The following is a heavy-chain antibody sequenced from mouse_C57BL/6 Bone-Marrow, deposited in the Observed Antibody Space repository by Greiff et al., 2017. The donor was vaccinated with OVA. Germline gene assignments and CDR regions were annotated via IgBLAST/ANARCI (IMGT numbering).Heavy chain of an antibody. V-gene: IGHV1-18*01. Sequence: VQLQQSGPELVKPGASVKIPCKASGYTFTDHNMDWVKQSHGKSLEWIGDINPNNGGTIYNQKFKGKATLTVDKSSSTAYMELRSLTSEDTAVYYCARAPSTEGYFDYWGQGTTLTVSS. CDR3: ARAPSTEGYFDY. CDR1: GYTFTDHN. J-gene: IGHJ2*01. CDR2: INPNNGGT.